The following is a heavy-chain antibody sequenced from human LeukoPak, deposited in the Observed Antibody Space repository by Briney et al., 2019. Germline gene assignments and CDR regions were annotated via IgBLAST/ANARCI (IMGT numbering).Heavy chain of an antibody. V-gene: IGHV4-59*01. CDR1: GGSISSYY. D-gene: IGHD3-10*01. CDR3: ASSSGEWGSEYFDY. CDR2: IYYSGST. Sequence: PSETLSLTCTVSGGSISSYYWSWIRQPPGKGLEWIGYIYYSGSTNYNPSLKSRVTISVDTSKNQFSLKLSSVTAADTAVYYCASSSGEWGSEYFDYWGQGTLATVSS. J-gene: IGHJ4*02.